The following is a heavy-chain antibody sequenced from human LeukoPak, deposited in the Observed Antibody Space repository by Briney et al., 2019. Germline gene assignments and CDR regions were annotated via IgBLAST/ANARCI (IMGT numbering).Heavy chain of an antibody. J-gene: IGHJ4*02. D-gene: IGHD3-22*01. Sequence: GGSLRLSCAASGFTFSSYWMSWVRKAPGKGLEWVANIKRDGTEKYYVDSVKGRFIISRDNVKNSLYLQMNSLRAEDTAVYYCARDRDYYDSSGYYSSFDYWGQGTLVTVSS. CDR2: IKRDGTEK. V-gene: IGHV3-7*01. CDR1: GFTFSSYW. CDR3: ARDRDYYDSSGYYSSFDY.